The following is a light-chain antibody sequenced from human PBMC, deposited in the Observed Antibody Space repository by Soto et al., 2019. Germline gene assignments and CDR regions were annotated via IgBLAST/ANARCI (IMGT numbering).Light chain of an antibody. J-gene: IGLJ2*01. CDR1: TSNIGNNY. CDR3: GTWDSKLNAGV. V-gene: IGLV1-51*01. Sequence: QSVLTQAPSVSAAPGQKVTISCSGSTSNIGNNYVSWYQQLPGTAPKLVIYDNSKRPSGIPDRFSGSKSGTSATLGITGLQTGDEADYYCGTWDSKLNAGVFGGGTQLTVL. CDR2: DNS.